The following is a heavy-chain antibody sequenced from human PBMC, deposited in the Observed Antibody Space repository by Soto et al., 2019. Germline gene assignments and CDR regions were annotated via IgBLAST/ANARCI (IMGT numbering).Heavy chain of an antibody. D-gene: IGHD5-12*01. J-gene: IGHJ4*02. Sequence: QVQLQESGPGLVKPSQTLSLTCTVSGGSISSGGYYWSWIRQHPGKGLEYIGYIYYSGITYYNPSLKSRVTISVDTSKNQFSLNLSSVTAADTAVYYCARESGGYGVGYFDYWGQGTLVTVSS. CDR3: ARESGGYGVGYFDY. V-gene: IGHV4-31*03. CDR1: GGSISSGGYY. CDR2: IYYSGIT.